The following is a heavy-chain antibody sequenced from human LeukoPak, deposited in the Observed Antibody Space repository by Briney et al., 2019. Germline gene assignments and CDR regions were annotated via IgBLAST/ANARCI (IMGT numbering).Heavy chain of an antibody. CDR1: GYTFTSYG. J-gene: IGHJ4*02. Sequence: ASVKVSCKPSGYTFTSYGISCVRQAPGQGREWMGWISGYNGNTNYAQKFQGRVTMNTDISTNTAYMELRSLTSDEPAVYYCARDLSRDGYNPRYWGQGTLVTVSS. D-gene: IGHD5-24*01. CDR2: ISGYNGNT. V-gene: IGHV1-18*01. CDR3: ARDLSRDGYNPRY.